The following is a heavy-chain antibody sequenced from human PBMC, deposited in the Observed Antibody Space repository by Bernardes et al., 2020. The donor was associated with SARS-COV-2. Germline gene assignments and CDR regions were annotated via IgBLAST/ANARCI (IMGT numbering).Heavy chain of an antibody. CDR1: GFTVSSHY. Sequence: GGSLRLSCAASGFTVSSHYMSWVRQAPGEGLEWGSLIYTDDSAYYADSVKGRFTISRDNSKNTLYLQMNSLRAEDTAVYYCARDAFDNWYFDLWGRGTLVTVSS. V-gene: IGHV3-53*01. J-gene: IGHJ2*01. D-gene: IGHD3-10*01. CDR3: ARDAFDNWYFDL. CDR2: IYTDDSA.